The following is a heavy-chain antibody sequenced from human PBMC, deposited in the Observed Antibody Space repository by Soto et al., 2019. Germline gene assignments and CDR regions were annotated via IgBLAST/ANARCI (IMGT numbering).Heavy chain of an antibody. V-gene: IGHV3-30*03. CDR2: ISYDGSNK. D-gene: IGHD6-19*01. J-gene: IGHJ4*02. CDR3: VSRHNSGWYYFDH. CDR1: GFTFSNYG. Sequence: GGSLRLSCAASGFTFSNYGIHWVRQAPGKGLEWVAVISYDGSNKFYADSVKGRFTISRDNSKNTLYLQMDSLRAEDTAVYYCVSRHNSGWYYFDHWGQGTLVTVSS.